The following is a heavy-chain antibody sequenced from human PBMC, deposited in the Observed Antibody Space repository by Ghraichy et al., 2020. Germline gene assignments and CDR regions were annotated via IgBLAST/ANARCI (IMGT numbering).Heavy chain of an antibody. V-gene: IGHV3-49*03. Sequence: GSLRLTCTASGFTFGDYAMAWFRQAPGKGLEWVGFIRSKADGGTTAYAASVKGRFTVSRDDSKSIAYLQMNSLETEDTAVYYCTRDRPIDYWGQGILVTVFS. CDR2: IRSKADGGTT. CDR3: TRDRPIDY. CDR1: GFTFGDYA. J-gene: IGHJ4*02.